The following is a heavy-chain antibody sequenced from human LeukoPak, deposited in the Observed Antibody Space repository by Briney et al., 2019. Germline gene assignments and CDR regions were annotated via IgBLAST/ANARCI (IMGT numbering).Heavy chain of an antibody. V-gene: IGHV3-30-3*01. CDR1: GFTFSSYA. CDR3: AREYIAAFDY. Sequence: GGSLRLSCAASGFTFSSYAMHWVRQAPGKGLEWVAVISYDGSNKYYADSVKGRVTISRDNSKNTLYLQMNSLRAEDTAVYYFAREYIAAFDYWGQGTLVTVSS. D-gene: IGHD6-25*01. CDR2: ISYDGSNK. J-gene: IGHJ4*02.